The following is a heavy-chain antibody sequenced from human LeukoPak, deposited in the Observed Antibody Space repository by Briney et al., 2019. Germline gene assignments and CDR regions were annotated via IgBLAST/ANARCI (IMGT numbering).Heavy chain of an antibody. V-gene: IGHV3-30*02. Sequence: PGGSLRLSCAASGFTFSRYGMHWVRQAPGKGREWVPFIRYDGSNKYCAVSVKGRFNISRDNSKNTLYLQMNSLRAEDTAVYYCAKGSGYRGYFDYWGQGTLVTVSS. D-gene: IGHD5-24*01. CDR3: AKGSGYRGYFDY. CDR2: IRYDGSNK. J-gene: IGHJ4*02. CDR1: GFTFSRYG.